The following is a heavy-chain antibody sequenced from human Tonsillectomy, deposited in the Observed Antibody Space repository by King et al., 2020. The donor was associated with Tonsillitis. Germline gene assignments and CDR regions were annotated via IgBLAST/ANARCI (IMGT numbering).Heavy chain of an antibody. CDR3: ATMAGAAGDY. V-gene: IGHV4-34*01. J-gene: IGHJ4*02. D-gene: IGHD6-13*01. CDR2: INHSGST. Sequence: VQLQQWGAGLLKPSETLSLTCAVYGGSFSAYYWSWIRQPPGKGLEWIGEINHSGSTNYNPSPKSRVTISVDTSRNQFSLKLNSVTAADTAVYYCATMAGAAGDYWGQGTLVTVSS. CDR1: GGSFSAYY.